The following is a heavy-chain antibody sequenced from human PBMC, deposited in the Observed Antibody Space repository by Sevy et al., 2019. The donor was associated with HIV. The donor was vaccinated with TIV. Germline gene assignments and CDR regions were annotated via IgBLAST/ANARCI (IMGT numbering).Heavy chain of an antibody. Sequence: GGSLRLSCTASGFTFSAYSMNWVRQAPGKGLEWLSYISTGTDHIYYADSAKGRFTISRDDAKKSVYLEMKSLIDQDTTLYYCVRRGVDAYNVYFDLWGQGTLVTVSS. V-gene: IGHV3-21*05. CDR1: GFTFSAYS. D-gene: IGHD3-10*01. CDR3: VRRGVDAYNVYFDL. J-gene: IGHJ4*02. CDR2: ISTGTDHI.